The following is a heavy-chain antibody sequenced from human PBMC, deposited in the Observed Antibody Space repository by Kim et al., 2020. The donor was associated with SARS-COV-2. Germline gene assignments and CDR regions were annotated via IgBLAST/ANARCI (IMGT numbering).Heavy chain of an antibody. CDR2: ITNNGDNT. D-gene: IGHD5-12*01. Sequence: GGSLRLSCAAYGFAFSSYAMHWVRQAPGKGLEYVSAITNNGDNTYHADSVKGRFTISRDNSKNTLYLQMGSLRAEDMAVYYCARAPGADIVGMPGYFEYWGQGILVTVSS. CDR1: GFAFSSYA. V-gene: IGHV3-64*02. J-gene: IGHJ4*02. CDR3: ARAPGADIVGMPGYFEY.